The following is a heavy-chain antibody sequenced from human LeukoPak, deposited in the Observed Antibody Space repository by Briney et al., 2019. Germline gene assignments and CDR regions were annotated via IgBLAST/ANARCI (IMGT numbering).Heavy chain of an antibody. CDR2: INPNSGGT. V-gene: IGHV1-2*02. CDR1: GYTFTGYY. CDR3: ARSSRIVVVPAAIVCDY. D-gene: IGHD2-2*01. Sequence: GASVTVSSTASGYTFTGYYMHWVRQAPGQGLEWMGWINPNSGGTNYAQKFQGRVTMTRDTSISTAYMELSRLRSDVTAVYYCARSSRIVVVPAAIVCDYWGQGTLVTVSS. J-gene: IGHJ4*02.